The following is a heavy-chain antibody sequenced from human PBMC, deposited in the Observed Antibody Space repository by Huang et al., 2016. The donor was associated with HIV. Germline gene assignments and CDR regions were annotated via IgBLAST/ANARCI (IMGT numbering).Heavy chain of an antibody. CDR3: AKESRWYSDLDN. CDR2: ISYDGSSG. V-gene: IGHV3-30*18. D-gene: IGHD2-15*01. J-gene: IGHJ4*02. CDR1: GFTFNNFG. Sequence: QVQLVESGGGVVQPGRSLRLSCVASGFTFNNFGMHWVRQAPCKGVEWVAVISYDGSSGRYSESVKGRFTISRDNPMDTLYLQMNSLRPDDTAVYYCAKESRWYSDLDNWGQGTLVTVSS.